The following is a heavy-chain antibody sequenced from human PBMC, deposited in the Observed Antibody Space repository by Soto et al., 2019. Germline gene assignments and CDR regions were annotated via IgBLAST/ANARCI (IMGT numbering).Heavy chain of an antibody. Sequence: PXESLKISYEGSGYNFNTYLLVWVRQMPGKGLDWMALIYPGDSDTRYSPSFEGQVTLSVDRSISTAYLQWSSLKASDNAIYYCATSTVSYVDIVSSTTRGYFDHWGQGTLVTVSS. D-gene: IGHD5-12*01. CDR2: IYPGDSDT. J-gene: IGHJ4*02. CDR1: GYNFNTYL. CDR3: ATSTVSYVDIVSSTTRGYFDH. V-gene: IGHV5-51*01.